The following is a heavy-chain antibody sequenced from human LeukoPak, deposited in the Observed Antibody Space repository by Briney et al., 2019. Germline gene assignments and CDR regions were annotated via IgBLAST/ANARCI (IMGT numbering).Heavy chain of an antibody. CDR3: AKSEIVVVPAAEAGWFDP. CDR2: INPNSGGT. J-gene: IGHJ5*02. Sequence: GASVKVSCKASGYTFTGYYMHWVRQAPGQGLEWMGWINPNSGGTNYAQKFQGRVTMTRDTSISTAYMELSRLRSDDTAVYYCAKSEIVVVPAAEAGWFDPRGQGTLVTVSS. D-gene: IGHD2-2*01. V-gene: IGHV1-2*02. CDR1: GYTFTGYY.